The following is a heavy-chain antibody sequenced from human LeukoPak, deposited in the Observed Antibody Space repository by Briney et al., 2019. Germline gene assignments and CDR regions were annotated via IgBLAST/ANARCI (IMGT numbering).Heavy chain of an antibody. D-gene: IGHD3-16*01. J-gene: IGHJ6*02. CDR2: INHNGNVN. CDR1: GFTFSSYW. CDR3: ARGGGLDV. Sequence: GESLRLSCAASGFTFSSYWMNWASQAPGKGLEWVASINHNGNVNYYVDSVKGRFTISRDNAKNSLYLQMSNLRAEDTAVYFCARGGGLDVWGQGATVTVSS. V-gene: IGHV3-7*03.